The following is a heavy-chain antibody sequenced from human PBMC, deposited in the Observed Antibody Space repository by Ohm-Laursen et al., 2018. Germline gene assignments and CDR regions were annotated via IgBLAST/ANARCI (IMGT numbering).Heavy chain of an antibody. J-gene: IGHJ4*02. CDR2: IKLNEGDK. Sequence: SLRLSCAASGFTFSSYWMNWVRQAPGKGLEWVANIKLNEGDKSYVDSVKDRFTISRDNAKNSLYLQMNSLRAEDTALYYCAKDLDSGYDFDYWGQGTLVTVSS. CDR1: GFTFSSYW. D-gene: IGHD5-12*01. CDR3: AKDLDSGYDFDY. V-gene: IGHV3-7*03.